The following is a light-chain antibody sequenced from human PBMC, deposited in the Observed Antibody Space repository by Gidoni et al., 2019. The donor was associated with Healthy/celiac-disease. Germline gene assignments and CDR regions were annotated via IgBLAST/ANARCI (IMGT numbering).Light chain of an antibody. CDR2: GAS. V-gene: IGKV3-15*01. J-gene: IGKJ3*01. CDR3: QQYNNWPPRGFT. Sequence: EIVMTQSPATLSVSPGERATLSCRASQSVSSNVAWYQQKPGQAPRLLIYGASTRATGIPARFSGSGSGTEFTLTISSLQPEDFAVYYCQQYNNWPPRGFTFGPGTKVDIK. CDR1: QSVSSN.